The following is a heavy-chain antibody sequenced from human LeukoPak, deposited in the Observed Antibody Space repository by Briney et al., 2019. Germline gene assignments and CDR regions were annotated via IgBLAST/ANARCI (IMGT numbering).Heavy chain of an antibody. CDR1: GWSFNDYY. V-gene: IGHV4-34*01. CDR3: ARGQVPAARGYNWFDP. CDR2: INARGDT. Sequence: SETLSLTCAVYGWSFNDYYWNWIRQPPGKGLEWIGEINARGDTNFNPSLKSRVTISVDTSKSQFSLRLTSMIAADTAVYYCARGQVPAARGYNWFDPWGQGTPVTVSS. D-gene: IGHD2-2*01. J-gene: IGHJ5*02.